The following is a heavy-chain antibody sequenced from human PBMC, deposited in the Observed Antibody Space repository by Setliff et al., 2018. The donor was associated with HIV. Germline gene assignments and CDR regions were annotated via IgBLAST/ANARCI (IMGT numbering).Heavy chain of an antibody. CDR2: ISGSGDRT. CDR3: AQDYTATFWEYNWFDP. J-gene: IGHJ5*02. D-gene: IGHD2-15*01. V-gene: IGHV3-23*01. Sequence: PGGSLRLSCAAPGLTFEYYAMTWVRQAPGKGLEWVSGISGSGDRTYYAPAVRGRFTISRDNVKNILYLQMNNLRAEDTALYFCAQDYTATFWEYNWFDPWGQGTPVTVSS. CDR1: GLTFEYYA.